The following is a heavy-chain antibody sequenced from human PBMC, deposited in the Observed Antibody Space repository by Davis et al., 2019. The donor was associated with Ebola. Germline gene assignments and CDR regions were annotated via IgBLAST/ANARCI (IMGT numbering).Heavy chain of an antibody. J-gene: IGHJ4*02. CDR3: ARQGQTVTSPFDY. D-gene: IGHD4-17*01. CDR2: VYYSGTI. V-gene: IGHV4-59*08. CDR1: GDSMNGYY. Sequence: SETLSLTCNVSGDSMNGYYWSWIRQAPGQGLEWIGYVYYSGTINYNPSLKSRVTISVDTSKNQFSLRLTSVTAADTAGYYCARQGQTVTSPFDYWGQGTLVTVSS.